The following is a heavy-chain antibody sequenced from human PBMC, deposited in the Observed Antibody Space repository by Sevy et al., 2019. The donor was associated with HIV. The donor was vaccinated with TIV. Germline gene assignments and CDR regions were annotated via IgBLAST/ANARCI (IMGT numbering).Heavy chain of an antibody. J-gene: IGHJ4*02. CDR1: GFTFSSYA. CDR2: ISYDGSNK. Sequence: GGSLRLSCAASGFTFSSYAMHWVRQAPGKGLEWVAVISYDGSNKYYADSVKGRVTISRDNYKNTLYLQMNSLRVEDTAVYYCAREGVYCSGGSCPFDYWGQGTLVTVSS. CDR3: AREGVYCSGGSCPFDY. D-gene: IGHD2-15*01. V-gene: IGHV3-30-3*01.